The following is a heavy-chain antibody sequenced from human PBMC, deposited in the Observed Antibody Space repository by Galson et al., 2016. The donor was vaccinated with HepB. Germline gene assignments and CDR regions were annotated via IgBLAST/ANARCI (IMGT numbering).Heavy chain of an antibody. CDR2: ISYDGKTK. V-gene: IGHV3-30*18. J-gene: IGHJ3*02. CDR1: GFSFSSYV. CDR3: AKPPSGEDDAFHS. D-gene: IGHD3-10*01. Sequence: SLRLSCAASGFSFSSYVMHWVRQAPGKGLEWVAVISYDGKTKFYGDSVKGRFTISRDHSKSTLYLQMNSLRVEDTAVYFCAKPPSGEDDAFHSWGQGTLVTVSS.